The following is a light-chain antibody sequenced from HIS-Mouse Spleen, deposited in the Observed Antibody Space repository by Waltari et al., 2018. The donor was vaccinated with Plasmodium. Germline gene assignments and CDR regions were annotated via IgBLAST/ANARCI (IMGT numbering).Light chain of an antibody. CDR1: KLGDKY. Sequence: SYELTQPPSVSVSPGQTARITCPGDKLGDKYACWYQKKPGQSPVLVIYQDSKRPSGIPERFSGSNSGNTATLTISGTQAMDEADYYCQAWDSSTVVFGGGTKLTVL. CDR3: QAWDSSTVV. V-gene: IGLV3-1*01. CDR2: QDS. J-gene: IGLJ2*01.